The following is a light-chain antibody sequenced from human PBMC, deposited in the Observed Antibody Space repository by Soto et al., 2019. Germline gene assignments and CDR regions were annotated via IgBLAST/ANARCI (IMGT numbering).Light chain of an antibody. CDR2: GAS. CDR1: QSVSSSSY. CDR3: RQYGSSPSYT. V-gene: IGKV3-20*01. Sequence: EIVLTQSPGTLSLSPGERATLSCRASQSVSSSSYLAWYQQKPGQAPRLLIYGASSRATGIPDRFSGSGSATEFTLTISRLEPEDFAVYYCRQYGSSPSYTFGQGTKLELK. J-gene: IGKJ2*01.